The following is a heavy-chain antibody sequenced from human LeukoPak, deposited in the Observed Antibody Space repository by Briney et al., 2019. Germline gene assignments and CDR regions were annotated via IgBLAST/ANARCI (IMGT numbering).Heavy chain of an antibody. Sequence: ASVKVSCKASGGTFSSYAISWVRQAPGQGLEWMGGIIPIFGTANYAQKFQGRVTITTDESTSTAYMELSSLRSEDTAVYYCARSVVTSPRTYGSGRRYLYFDLWGRGTLVTVSS. CDR1: GGTFSSYA. V-gene: IGHV1-69*05. CDR3: ARSVVTSPRTYGSGRRYLYFDL. D-gene: IGHD3-10*01. J-gene: IGHJ2*01. CDR2: IIPIFGTA.